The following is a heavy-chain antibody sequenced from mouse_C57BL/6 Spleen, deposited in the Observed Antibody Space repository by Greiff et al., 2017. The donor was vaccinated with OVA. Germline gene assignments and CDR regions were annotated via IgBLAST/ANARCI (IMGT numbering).Heavy chain of an antibody. CDR2: IYPGSGST. D-gene: IGHD2-1*01. J-gene: IGHJ1*03. CDR1: GYTFTSYW. CDR3: ARGNYGNYVWYFDV. Sequence: VKLVESGAELVKPGASVKMSCKASGYTFTSYWITWVKQRPGQGLEWIGDIYPGSGSTNYNEKFKSKATLTVDTSSSTAYMQLSSLTSEDSAVYYCARGNYGNYVWYFDVWGTGTTVTVSS. V-gene: IGHV1-55*01.